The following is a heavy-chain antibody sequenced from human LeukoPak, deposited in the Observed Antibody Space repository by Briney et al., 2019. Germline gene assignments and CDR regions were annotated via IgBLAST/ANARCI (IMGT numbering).Heavy chain of an antibody. CDR1: GFTVSSNY. V-gene: IGHV3-66*01. CDR3: ARDGYNYGPYGMDV. J-gene: IGHJ6*02. Sequence: PGGSLRLSCAASGFTVSSNYMNWVRQAPGKGLEWVSVIYSGGSTYYADSAKGRFTISRDNSKNTLYLQMNSLRVEDTAVYHCARDGYNYGPYGMDVWGQGTTVTVS. CDR2: IYSGGST. D-gene: IGHD5-18*01.